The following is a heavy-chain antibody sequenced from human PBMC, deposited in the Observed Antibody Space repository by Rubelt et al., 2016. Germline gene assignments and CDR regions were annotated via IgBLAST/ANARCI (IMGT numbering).Heavy chain of an antibody. D-gene: IGHD4-23*01. V-gene: IGHV1-24*01. CDR1: GYTLTELS. J-gene: IGHJ4*02. Sequence: QVQLVQSGAEVKKPGASVKVSCKVSGYTLTELSMHWVRPAPGKGLEWMGGFGPEDDETIYGKKFQGRVTMTTDTSTSTAYMELRSRRSDDTAVYYCARRWSYFDYGGQGTLGTVSS. CDR3: ARRWSYFDY. CDR2: FGPEDDET.